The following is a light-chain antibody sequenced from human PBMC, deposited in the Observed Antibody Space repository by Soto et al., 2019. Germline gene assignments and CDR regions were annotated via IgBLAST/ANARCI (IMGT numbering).Light chain of an antibody. CDR3: SSYTTSSTPVV. J-gene: IGLJ2*01. CDR2: EVS. CDR1: RSDVGAYNY. V-gene: IGLV2-14*01. Sequence: QSVLTQPASVSGSPGQSITISCTGTRSDVGAYNYVSWYQQHPGKAPKLMIYEVSNRPSWVSNRFSGSKSGNTASLTISGLQAEDEADYYCSSYTTSSTPVVFGGGTKLTVL.